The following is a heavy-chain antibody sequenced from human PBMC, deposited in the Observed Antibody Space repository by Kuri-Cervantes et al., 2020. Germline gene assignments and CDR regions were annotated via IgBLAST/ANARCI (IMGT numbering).Heavy chain of an antibody. CDR3: ARAVGYYDSSGYQTSR. V-gene: IGHV3-53*01. CDR1: GFTVSSNY. CDR2: IYSGGST. Sequence: GESLKISCAASGFTVSSNYMSWVGQAPGKGLEWVSVIYSGGSTYYADSVKGRFTISRDNSKTSLYLKMISLRAEDTAVYYCARAVGYYDSSGYQTSRWGQGTLVTVSS. D-gene: IGHD3-22*01. J-gene: IGHJ4*01.